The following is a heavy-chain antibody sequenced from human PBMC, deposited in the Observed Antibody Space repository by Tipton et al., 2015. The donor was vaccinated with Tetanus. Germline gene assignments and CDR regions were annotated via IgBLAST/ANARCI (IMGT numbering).Heavy chain of an antibody. CDR1: GISLSTSGVG. J-gene: IGHJ5*02. V-gene: IGHV2-5*01. CDR2: IYWNDDK. Sequence: LVKPTQTLTLTCTFSGISLSTSGVGVGWIRQPPGKALEWLALIYWNDDKRYSPSLKSRLTITKDTSKNQVVLTMTNMDPVDTATYYWAHRQKQQPPGAVWFDPWGQGTLVAVSS. D-gene: IGHD6-13*01. CDR3: AHRQKQQPPGAVWFDP.